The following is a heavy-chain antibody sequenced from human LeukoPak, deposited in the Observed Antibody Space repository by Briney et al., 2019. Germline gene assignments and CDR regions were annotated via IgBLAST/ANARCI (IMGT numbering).Heavy chain of an antibody. CDR1: GFTFDDYA. V-gene: IGHV3-9*01. CDR2: ISWNSGSI. CDR3: AKDFDRGIWDILTGGDAFDI. Sequence: GGSLRLSCAASGFTFDDYAMHWVRQAPGKGLEWVSGISWNSGSIGYADSVKGRFTISRDNAKNSLYLQMNSLRAEDTALYYCAKDFDRGIWDILTGGDAFDIWGQGTMVTVSS. D-gene: IGHD3-9*01. J-gene: IGHJ3*02.